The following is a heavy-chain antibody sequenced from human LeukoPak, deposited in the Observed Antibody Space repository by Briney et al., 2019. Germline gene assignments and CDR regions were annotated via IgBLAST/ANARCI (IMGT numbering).Heavy chain of an antibody. D-gene: IGHD4-17*01. CDR1: GFTFSSYA. Sequence: PGKSLRLSCAASGFTFSSYAMHWVRQAPGKGLEGVAVISYDGSNKYYADSVKGRFTISRDNSKNTLYLQMNSLRAEDTAVYYCARGRLLWTTEGGGAFDIWGQGTMVTVSS. CDR3: ARGRLLWTTEGGGAFDI. J-gene: IGHJ3*02. CDR2: ISYDGSNK. V-gene: IGHV3-30-3*01.